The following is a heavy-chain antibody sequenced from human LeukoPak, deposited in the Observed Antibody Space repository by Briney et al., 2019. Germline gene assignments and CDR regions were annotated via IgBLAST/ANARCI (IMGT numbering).Heavy chain of an antibody. CDR3: AKDYSDSRVADVFFEY. CDR2: ITSGFTP. J-gene: IGHJ4*02. D-gene: IGHD2-15*01. Sequence: SGGSLSLSCAASGPTFSDYAMSWFRQAPGKGLEWVSTITSGFTPHYADSVKGRFTISRDNSKNMFHLQLNSLRAEDTAVYYCAKDYSDSRVADVFFEYWGQGTPVTVSS. V-gene: IGHV3-23*01. CDR1: GPTFSDYA.